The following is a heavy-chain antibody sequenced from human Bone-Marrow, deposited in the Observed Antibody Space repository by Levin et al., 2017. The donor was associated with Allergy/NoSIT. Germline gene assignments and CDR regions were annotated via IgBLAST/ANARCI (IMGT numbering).Heavy chain of an antibody. V-gene: IGHV3-15*01. CDR1: GFSFNSAW. CDR2: IKYKTDPGSK. CDR3: ATAGRYWDGTALDY. J-gene: IGHJ4*02. D-gene: IGHD1-7*01. Sequence: MPGGSLRLSCAASGFSFNSAWMTWVRQAPGKGLEWVGRIKYKTDPGSKDYAAHARDRFFISKDGSKDTLYLQMNSLRTEDTAVYYCATAGRYWDGTALDYWGPGTLVIVSS.